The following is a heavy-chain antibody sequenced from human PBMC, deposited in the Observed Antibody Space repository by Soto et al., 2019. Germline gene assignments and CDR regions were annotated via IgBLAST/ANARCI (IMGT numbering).Heavy chain of an antibody. CDR1: GFTCSSYV. J-gene: IGHJ2*01. CDR2: ISYDGSNK. V-gene: IGHV3-30*18. D-gene: IGHD2-21*01. CDR3: AKGGRGDRRGYFDL. Sequence: QVQLVESGGGVVQPGRSLRLSCAASGFTCSSYVMHWVRQPPGKGQEWVAVISYDGSNKYYADSVKGRFTISRDNSKNTLYLQMNSMRAEDTAVYYCAKGGRGDRRGYFDLWGRGTLVTVSA.